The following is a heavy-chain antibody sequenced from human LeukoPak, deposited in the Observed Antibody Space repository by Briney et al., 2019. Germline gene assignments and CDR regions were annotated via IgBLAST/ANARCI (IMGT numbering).Heavy chain of an antibody. Sequence: PGGSLRLSCAASGLTFRNYGMHWVRQAPGKGLEWVAAISYDGSDKCYADSVQGRFTISRDNSKNTLYLQMSSLRAEDTAVYYCAKGPLHVSLVFDYWGQGTLVTVSS. J-gene: IGHJ4*02. CDR3: AKGPLHVSLVFDY. CDR1: GLTFRNYG. V-gene: IGHV3-30*18. CDR2: ISYDGSDK. D-gene: IGHD4-11*01.